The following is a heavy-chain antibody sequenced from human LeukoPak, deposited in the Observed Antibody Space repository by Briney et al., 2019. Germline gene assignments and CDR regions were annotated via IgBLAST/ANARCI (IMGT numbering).Heavy chain of an antibody. CDR1: GFTFSSYS. CDR3: AREVSDCSSTSCFYYYYYYYMDV. CDR2: ISSSSSYI. V-gene: IGHV3-21*01. D-gene: IGHD2-2*01. Sequence: GGSLRLSCAASGFTFSSYSMNWVRQAPGKGLEWVSSISSSSSYIYYADSVKGRFTISRDNAKNSLYLQMNSLRAEDTAVYYCAREVSDCSSTSCFYYYYYYYMDVWGKGTMVTVSS. J-gene: IGHJ6*03.